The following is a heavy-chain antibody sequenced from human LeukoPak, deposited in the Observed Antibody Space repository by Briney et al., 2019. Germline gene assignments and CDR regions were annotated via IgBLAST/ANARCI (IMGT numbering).Heavy chain of an antibody. D-gene: IGHD1-1*01. CDR1: GFTFGDYA. V-gene: IGHV3-23*01. J-gene: IGHJ4*02. Sequence: GGSLRLSCVASGFTFGDYAMAWVRQAPGEGLEWVSSIIGSGVSTYYADSVTGRFTISRDNAKNTLYLQLNSLRAEDTAVYYCAQREAGSFEYWGQGTRVTVSS. CDR3: AQREAGSFEY. CDR2: IIGSGVST.